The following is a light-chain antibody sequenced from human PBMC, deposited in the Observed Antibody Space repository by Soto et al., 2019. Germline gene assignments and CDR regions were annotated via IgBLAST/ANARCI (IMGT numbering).Light chain of an antibody. V-gene: IGKV3-15*01. J-gene: IGKJ4*01. Sequence: EIVMTQSPATLSLSPGERATLSCRASQSVYSNLAWYQQKPGQTPRLLIYESSTRATGIPARFSGGGSGTDFTLTISSLQSEDFADYFCQQYQSWPLTFGAGTKVQIK. CDR2: ESS. CDR1: QSVYSN. CDR3: QQYQSWPLT.